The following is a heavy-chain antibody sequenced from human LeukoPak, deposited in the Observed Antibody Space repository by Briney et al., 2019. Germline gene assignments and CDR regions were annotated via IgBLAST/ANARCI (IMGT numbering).Heavy chain of an antibody. CDR1: GFTFSNFA. CDR3: ATYSGTFGFDY. CDR2: MSSDGVTK. D-gene: IGHD1-26*01. V-gene: IGHV3-30*07. J-gene: IGHJ4*02. Sequence: GGSLRLSCVASGFTFSNFAMHWVRQAPGKELQWVGIMSSDGVTKYYGDSVKGRFTISRDNSKNTLYLQMNSLRAEDTAVYYCATYSGTFGFDYWGQGTLVTVSS.